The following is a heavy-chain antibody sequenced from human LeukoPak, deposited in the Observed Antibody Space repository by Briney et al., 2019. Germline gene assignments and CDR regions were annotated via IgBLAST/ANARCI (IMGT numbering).Heavy chain of an antibody. V-gene: IGHV4-4*02. Sequence: SETLSLTCAVSGGSISSNNWWNWVRQPPGKGLEWIGEIHHSGSTHYNPSLKSRLTISVDKSKNQFSLKLSSVTAADTAVYYCAIRGASDPPRDYWGQGTLVTVSS. D-gene: IGHD3-10*01. CDR3: AIRGASDPPRDY. CDR2: IHHSGST. CDR1: GGSISSNNW. J-gene: IGHJ4*02.